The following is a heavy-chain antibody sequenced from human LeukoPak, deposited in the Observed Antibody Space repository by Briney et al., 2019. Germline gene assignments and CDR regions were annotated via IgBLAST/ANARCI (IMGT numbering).Heavy chain of an antibody. J-gene: IGHJ4*02. CDR1: GFTFSSYW. CDR2: IKQDGSEK. V-gene: IGHV3-7*01. D-gene: IGHD6-13*01. Sequence: GSSLRLSCAASGFTFSSYWMSWVRQAPGKGLEWVANIKQDGSEKYYVDSVKGRFTISRDNAKNSLYLQMNSLRAEDTAVYYCARDRFIAAFDYWGQGTLVTVSS. CDR3: ARDRFIAAFDY.